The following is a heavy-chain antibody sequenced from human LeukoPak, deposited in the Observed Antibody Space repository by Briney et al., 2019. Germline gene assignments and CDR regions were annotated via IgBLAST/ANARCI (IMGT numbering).Heavy chain of an antibody. CDR2: ISGSSSYI. Sequence: GGSLRLSCAASGFTFSSYSINWVRQAPGKGLEWVSSISGSSSYIYYADSVKGRFTISRDNAKNSLYLQMNSLRAEDTAVYYCARDRCSSTSCYHHYWGQGTLVTVSS. D-gene: IGHD2-2*01. J-gene: IGHJ4*02. V-gene: IGHV3-21*01. CDR3: ARDRCSSTSCYHHY. CDR1: GFTFSSYS.